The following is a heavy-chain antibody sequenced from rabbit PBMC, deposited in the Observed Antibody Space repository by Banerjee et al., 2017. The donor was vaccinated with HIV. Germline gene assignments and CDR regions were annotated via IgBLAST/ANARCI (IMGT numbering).Heavy chain of an antibody. J-gene: IGHJ2*01. CDR1: GFTISSSYY. V-gene: IGHV1S40*01. CDR3: ARAGSNYATGAFDP. CDR2: IYAGSGTT. Sequence: QSLEESGGGLVQPEGSLALTCKASGFTISSSYYMCWVRQAPGKGLEWIGCIYAGSGTTYYASWAKGRFTISKTSSTTVTLQMTSLTAADTATYFCARAGSNYATGAFDPWGPGTLVTVS. D-gene: IGHD8-1*01.